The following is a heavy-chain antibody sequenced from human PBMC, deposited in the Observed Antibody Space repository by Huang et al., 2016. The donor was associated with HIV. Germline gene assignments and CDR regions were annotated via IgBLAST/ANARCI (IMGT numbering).Heavy chain of an antibody. Sequence: VQPGRSLRISCAASGLTFSIYGMHWVRQAPGKGLEWVAVISEDAKTKYYADSVKCRFSISRDNSKTTVYLQRNSLRLEDTAVYYCAKGGSAAAVLDFWGQGTLVTVSS. CDR3: AKGGSAAAVLDF. CDR2: ISEDAKTK. CDR1: GLTFSIYG. D-gene: IGHD6-13*01. J-gene: IGHJ4*02. V-gene: IGHV3-30*18.